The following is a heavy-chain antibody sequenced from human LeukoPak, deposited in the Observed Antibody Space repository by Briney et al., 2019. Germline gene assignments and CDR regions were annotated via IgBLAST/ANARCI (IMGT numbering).Heavy chain of an antibody. CDR1: GGSISGSSYY. Sequence: SETLSLTCTVSGGSISGSSYYWGWLRQPPGTGLEWIGEINHSGSTNYIPSLKSRVTISVDTSKNQFSLKLSSVTAADTAVYYCARGNLYYFDSSGYYFKFDYWGQGTLVTVSS. CDR2: INHSGST. CDR3: ARGNLYYFDSSGYYFKFDY. J-gene: IGHJ4*02. V-gene: IGHV4-39*07. D-gene: IGHD3-22*01.